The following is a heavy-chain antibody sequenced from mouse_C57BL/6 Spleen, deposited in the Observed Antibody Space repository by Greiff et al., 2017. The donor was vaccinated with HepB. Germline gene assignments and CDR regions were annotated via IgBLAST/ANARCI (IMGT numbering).Heavy chain of an antibody. CDR1: GFSLTSYG. CDR2: IWRGGST. Sequence: VQLQQSGPGLVQPSQSLSITCTVSGFSLTSYGVHWVRQSPGKGLEWLGVIWRGGSTDYNAAFMSRLSITKDNSKSQVFFKMNSLQADDTAIYYCAKSGIYYGSSYAMDYWGQGTSVTVSS. D-gene: IGHD1-1*01. V-gene: IGHV2-5*01. J-gene: IGHJ4*01. CDR3: AKSGIYYGSSYAMDY.